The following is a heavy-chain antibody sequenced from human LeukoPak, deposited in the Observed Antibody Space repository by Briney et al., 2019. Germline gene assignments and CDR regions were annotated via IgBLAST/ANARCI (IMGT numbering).Heavy chain of an antibody. J-gene: IGHJ6*02. D-gene: IGHD5-24*01. V-gene: IGHV4-30-2*01. CDR2: IYHSGST. CDR3: AREDSRDGDDSNYNYYGVDV. Sequence: SETLSLTCTVSGGSISSGGYYWSWIRQPPGKGLEWIGYIYHSGSTYYNPSLKSRVTISVDRSKNQFSLRLSSVTAADTAVYYCAREDSRDGDDSNYNYYGVDVWGQGTTVTVSS. CDR1: GGSISSGGYY.